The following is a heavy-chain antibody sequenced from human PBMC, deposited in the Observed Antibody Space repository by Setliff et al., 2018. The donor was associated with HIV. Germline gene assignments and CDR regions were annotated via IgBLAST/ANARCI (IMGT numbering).Heavy chain of an antibody. D-gene: IGHD3-22*01. Sequence: PGGSLRLSCATSGFTFKNYRMNWVRQTPGKGLEWVGDIDYRTNIASYADAVRGRFTISRDNADNSLFLQMNGLRAEDTALYFCARGSWAGYESGGYYHFDFWGQGTLATVSS. CDR3: ARGSWAGYESGGYYHFDF. CDR2: IDYRTNIA. V-gene: IGHV3-48*01. CDR1: GFTFKNYR. J-gene: IGHJ4*02.